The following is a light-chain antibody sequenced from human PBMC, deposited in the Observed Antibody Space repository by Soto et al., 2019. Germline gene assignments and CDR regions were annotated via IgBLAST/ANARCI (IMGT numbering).Light chain of an antibody. CDR3: QQYGSSGT. CDR2: GAS. CDR1: QSVSNNY. J-gene: IGKJ1*01. Sequence: EIVFTQSPGTLSLSPGERATLSCRASQSVSNNYLAWYQQKPGQAPGLLIYGASNRATGIPDRFSGSGSGTDFTLTISRLEPEDFAVYYCQQYGSSGTFGQGTKVEIK. V-gene: IGKV3-20*01.